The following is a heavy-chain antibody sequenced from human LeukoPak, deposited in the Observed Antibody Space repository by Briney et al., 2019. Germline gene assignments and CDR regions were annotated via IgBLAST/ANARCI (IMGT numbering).Heavy chain of an antibody. CDR1: GFTFANYA. V-gene: IGHV3-23*01. D-gene: IGHD1-26*01. CDR2: ISGSGSNT. CDR3: AKYGPQDSGSSHFDY. J-gene: IGHJ4*02. Sequence: GGSLRLSCAASGFTFANYAMTWVRQAPGKGLDWVSLISGSGSNTYYTDSVQGRFTISRDNSRNTLYLQMSSLRAGDTAIYYCAKYGPQDSGSSHFDYWGQGALVTVSS.